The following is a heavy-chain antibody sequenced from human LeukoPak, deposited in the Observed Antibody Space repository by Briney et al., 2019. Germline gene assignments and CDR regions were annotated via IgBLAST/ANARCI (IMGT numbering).Heavy chain of an antibody. Sequence: GGSLRLSCVASGFPLSNSWMTWVRQAPEKGLEWVADIKLDGSEEYVDSVKGRFTISRDNAKNSVYLQMNSLTAEDTAVYYCAKHRWYHFDSWGQGTLVTVSS. V-gene: IGHV3-7*01. J-gene: IGHJ4*02. D-gene: IGHD3-16*02. CDR2: IKLDGSEE. CDR3: AKHRWYHFDS. CDR1: GFPLSNSW.